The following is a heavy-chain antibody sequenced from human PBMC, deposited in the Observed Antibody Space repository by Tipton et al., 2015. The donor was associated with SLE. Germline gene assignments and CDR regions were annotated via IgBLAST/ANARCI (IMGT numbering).Heavy chain of an antibody. D-gene: IGHD6-19*01. CDR2: LFYSGNS. V-gene: IGHV4-59*01. CDR3: ARASSGSAQRHWYFDL. J-gene: IGHJ2*01. CDR1: GGSISSKY. Sequence: TLSLTCTVSGGSISSKYWSWIRQPPGKGLEWIGYLFYSGNSNYNPSLKGRVTISADTSKNHFSLKLTSVTAADTAVYYCARASSGSAQRHWYFDLWGRGTLATVSS.